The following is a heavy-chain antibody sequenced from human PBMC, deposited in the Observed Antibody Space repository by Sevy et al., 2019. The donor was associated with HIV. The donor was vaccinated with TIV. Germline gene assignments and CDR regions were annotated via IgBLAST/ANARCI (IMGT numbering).Heavy chain of an antibody. Sequence: GGSLRLSCAASGFTFSSYEMNWVRQAPGKGLEWVSYISSSGSTIYYEDSVKGRFTISRDNAKNSLYLQMNSLRAEDTAVYYCAREDGSRQYFQYWGQGTLVTVSS. CDR1: GFTFSSYE. CDR3: AREDGSRQYFQY. J-gene: IGHJ1*01. V-gene: IGHV3-48*03. CDR2: ISSSGSTI. D-gene: IGHD6-13*01.